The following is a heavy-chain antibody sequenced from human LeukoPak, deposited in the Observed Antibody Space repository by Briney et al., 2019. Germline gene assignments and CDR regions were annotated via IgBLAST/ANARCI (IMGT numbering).Heavy chain of an antibody. V-gene: IGHV4-34*01. Sequence: NASETLSLTCAVYGGSFSGYYWSWTRQPPGKGLEWIGEINHSGSTNYNPSLKSRVTISVDTSKNQFSLKLSSVTAADTAVYYCAKDRYYDFWSGYYRPSYYYGMDVWGQGTTVTVSS. CDR1: GGSFSGYY. D-gene: IGHD3-3*01. J-gene: IGHJ6*02. CDR3: AKDRYYDFWSGYYRPSYYYGMDV. CDR2: INHSGST.